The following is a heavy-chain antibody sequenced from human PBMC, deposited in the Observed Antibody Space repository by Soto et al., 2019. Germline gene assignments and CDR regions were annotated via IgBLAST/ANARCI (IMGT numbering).Heavy chain of an antibody. Sequence: PSETLSLTCAVSGYSINSGYYWGWIRQPPGKGLQWIGSIYHSGTTYYNPSLKSRVTISVDTSRNQFSLKLTSVTAADTAVYFCVRDAARYYDFWSGPNEDDYYYAMDVWGQGTTVTVSS. CDR2: IYHSGTT. J-gene: IGHJ6*02. D-gene: IGHD3-3*01. CDR1: GYSINSGYY. V-gene: IGHV4-38-2*02. CDR3: VRDAARYYDFWSGPNEDDYYYAMDV.